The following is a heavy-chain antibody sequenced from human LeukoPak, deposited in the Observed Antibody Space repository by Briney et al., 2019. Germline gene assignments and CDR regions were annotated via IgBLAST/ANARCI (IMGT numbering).Heavy chain of an antibody. D-gene: IGHD4-17*01. Sequence: SGGSLRLSCAASGFTFSSYWMNWARQAPGKGLEWVAVISYDGSNKYYADSVKGRFTISRDNSKNTLYLQMNSLRAEDTAVYYCATRHVLLRYLPLVDYWGQGTLVTVSS. J-gene: IGHJ4*02. CDR3: ATRHVLLRYLPLVDY. V-gene: IGHV3-30-3*01. CDR1: GFTFSSYW. CDR2: ISYDGSNK.